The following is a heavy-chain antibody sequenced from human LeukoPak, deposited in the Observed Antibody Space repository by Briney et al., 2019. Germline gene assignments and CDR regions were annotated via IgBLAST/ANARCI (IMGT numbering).Heavy chain of an antibody. CDR3: ATPGIVGATTLG. CDR2: ISGSGGST. CDR1: GFTVSSNY. J-gene: IGHJ4*02. V-gene: IGHV3-23*01. Sequence: PGGSLRLSCAASGFTVSSNYMSWVRQAPGKGLEWVSAISGSGGSTYYADSVKGRFTISRDNSKTTLYLQMNSLRAEDTAVYYCATPGIVGATTLGWGQGTLVTVSS. D-gene: IGHD1-26*01.